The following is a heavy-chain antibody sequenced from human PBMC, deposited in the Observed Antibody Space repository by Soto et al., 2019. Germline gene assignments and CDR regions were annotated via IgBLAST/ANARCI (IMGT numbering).Heavy chain of an antibody. J-gene: IGHJ6*02. CDR2: MYHSGST. CDR1: GGSISSGGYS. V-gene: IGHV4-30-2*01. CDR3: ARDLRGYSYEINYYYHGMDV. D-gene: IGHD5-18*01. Sequence: PSETLSLTCAVSGGSISSGGYSWSWIRQPPGKGLEWIGYMYHSGSTNNNPSLKSRVTISVDTSKNQFSLKLSSVTAADTAVYYCARDLRGYSYEINYYYHGMDVWGQGTTVTVSS.